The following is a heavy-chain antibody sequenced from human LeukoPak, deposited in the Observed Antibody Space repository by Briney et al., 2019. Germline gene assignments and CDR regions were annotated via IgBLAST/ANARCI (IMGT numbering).Heavy chain of an antibody. CDR2: IYYSGST. CDR1: GASINSYY. J-gene: IGHJ4*02. CDR3: ARHYASGTFPLDY. V-gene: IGHV4-59*08. D-gene: IGHD3-10*01. Sequence: KPSETLSLTCTVSGASINSYYWSWIRQPPGEGLEWIGHIYYSGSTTYNPSLKSRVTISLHTAKNQFSLKLSSVTAADTAVYYCARHYASGTFPLDYWGQGTLVTVSS.